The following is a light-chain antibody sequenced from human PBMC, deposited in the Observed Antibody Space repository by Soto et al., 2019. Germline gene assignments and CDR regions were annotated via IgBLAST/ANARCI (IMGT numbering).Light chain of an antibody. CDR2: LSSDGSH. CDR3: QTWDTGARVV. CDR1: SGHSSYA. Sequence: QAVVTQSPSASASLGASVKLTCTLSSGHSSYAIAWHQQQPEKGPRYLIKLSSDGSHSKGDGIPDRFSGSSSGAERYLTISSLQSEDEADYYCQTWDTGARVVFGGGTKLTVL. V-gene: IGLV4-69*01. J-gene: IGLJ2*01.